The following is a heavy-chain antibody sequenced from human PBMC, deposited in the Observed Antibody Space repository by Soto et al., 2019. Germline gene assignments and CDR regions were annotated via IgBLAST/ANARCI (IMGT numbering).Heavy chain of an antibody. V-gene: IGHV3-23*01. CDR2: ISATGGGT. CDR1: GFKFSNYA. CDR3: AKDRREGGNSAFYFDF. D-gene: IGHD3-16*01. Sequence: GSLRLSCAASGFKFSNYAMSWVRQAPGKGLEWVSLISATGGGTYYADSVKGRFTISRDNSHNTLYLQVHSLTAEDTAVYYCAKDRREGGNSAFYFDFWGQGDQVTVSS. J-gene: IGHJ4*02.